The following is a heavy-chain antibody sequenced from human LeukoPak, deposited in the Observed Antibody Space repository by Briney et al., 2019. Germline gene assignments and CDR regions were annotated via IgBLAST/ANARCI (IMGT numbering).Heavy chain of an antibody. Sequence: PGRSLRLSCAASGFTFSTYAMHWVRQAPGKGLEWVAVISYDGSSKYYADSVKGRFTISRDNSKNTLYLQMNSLRAEDTAVYYCARASRDSSGLGAFDIWGQGTMVTVSS. CDR2: ISYDGSSK. D-gene: IGHD3-22*01. CDR1: GFTFSTYA. J-gene: IGHJ3*02. CDR3: ARASRDSSGLGAFDI. V-gene: IGHV3-30*04.